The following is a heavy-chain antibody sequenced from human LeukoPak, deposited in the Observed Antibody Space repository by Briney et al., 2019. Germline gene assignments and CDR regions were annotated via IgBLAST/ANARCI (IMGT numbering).Heavy chain of an antibody. CDR3: ARLDYRYYYYMDV. J-gene: IGHJ6*03. CDR1: GGSISSSSYY. CDR2: IYYSGST. V-gene: IGHV4-39*01. D-gene: IGHD3-16*02. Sequence: SSETLSLTCTVSGGSISSSSYYWGWIRQPPGKGLEWIGSIYYSGSTYYNPSLKSRVTISVDTSKNQFPLKLSSVTAADTAVYYCARLDYRYYYYMDVWGKGTTVTISS.